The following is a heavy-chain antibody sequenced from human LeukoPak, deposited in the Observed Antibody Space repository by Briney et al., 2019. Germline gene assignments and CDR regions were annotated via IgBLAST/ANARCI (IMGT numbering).Heavy chain of an antibody. CDR1: GFTFSSNW. Sequence: GVSLRLSCEASGFTFSSNWMTWVRQAPGKGLEWVANIKPDGSGKNYVDSVKGRFTISRDNAKSSLYLQMNSLRVEDTAVYYCAKVLSGGSLDYWGQGTLVTVSS. J-gene: IGHJ4*02. D-gene: IGHD3-3*01. CDR2: IKPDGSGK. V-gene: IGHV3-7*01. CDR3: AKVLSGGSLDY.